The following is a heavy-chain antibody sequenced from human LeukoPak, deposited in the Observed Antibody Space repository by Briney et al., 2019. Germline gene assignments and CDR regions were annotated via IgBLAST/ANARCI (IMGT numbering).Heavy chain of an antibody. CDR1: GFTFSSYS. D-gene: IGHD6-6*01. CDR3: ARDALRYSGSFDDFDY. CDR2: ISEDGGST. Sequence: GGSLRLSCAASGFTFSSYSMSWVRQAPGKGLEWVSSISEDGGSTYYADSVKGRFTISRDNAKNSLYLQMNNLRAEDTAVYFCARDALRYSGSFDDFDYWGQGTLVTVSS. J-gene: IGHJ4*02. V-gene: IGHV3-21*01.